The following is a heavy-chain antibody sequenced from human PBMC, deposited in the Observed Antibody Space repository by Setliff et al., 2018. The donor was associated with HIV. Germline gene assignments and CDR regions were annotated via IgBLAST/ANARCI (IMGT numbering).Heavy chain of an antibody. CDR2: IYTSGST. CDR1: GGSISSYY. Sequence: PSETLSLTCTVSGGSISSYYWSWIRQPPGKGLEWIGYIYTSGSTNYNPSLKSRVTISVDTSKNQFSLKLSSVTVADTAVYYCARRGRSRSGWYTFDYWGQGTLVTVSS. D-gene: IGHD6-19*01. J-gene: IGHJ4*02. V-gene: IGHV4-4*08. CDR3: ARRGRSRSGWYTFDY.